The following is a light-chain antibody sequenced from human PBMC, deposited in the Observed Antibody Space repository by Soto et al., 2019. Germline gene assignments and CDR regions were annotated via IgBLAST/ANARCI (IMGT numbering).Light chain of an antibody. CDR3: QKYKSAPSLT. CDR1: QGISNY. V-gene: IGKV1-27*01. J-gene: IGKJ4*01. CDR2: ASS. Sequence: DLQMTQSPSSLSASVGDRVTITCRASQGISNYLAWYQQKPGKVPKLLIYASSTLQSGVPSRFSGSGSGTHFTLTISSLQPEDVATYYCQKYKSAPSLTFGGGTKVEIK.